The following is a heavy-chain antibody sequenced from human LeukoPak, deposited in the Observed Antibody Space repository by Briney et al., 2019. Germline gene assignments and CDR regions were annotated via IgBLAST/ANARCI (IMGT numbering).Heavy chain of an antibody. V-gene: IGHV3-20*04. CDR1: GFTFDDYG. Sequence: GGSLRLSCAASGFTFDDYGMSWVRQAPGKGLEWVSGINWNGGNTVYADSVKGRFTISRDNAKNSLYLQMNSLRAEDTALYYCARDLYGEKSLDYWGQGTLVTVSS. J-gene: IGHJ4*02. CDR3: ARDLYGEKSLDY. D-gene: IGHD3-10*01. CDR2: INWNGGNT.